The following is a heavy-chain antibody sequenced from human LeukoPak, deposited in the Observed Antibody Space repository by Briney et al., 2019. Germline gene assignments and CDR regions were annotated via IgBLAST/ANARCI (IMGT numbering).Heavy chain of an antibody. Sequence: GGSLRLSCAASGFTFSSYAMHWVRQAPGKGLEWVAVISYDGSNKYYADSVKGRFTISRDNSKNTLYLQMNSLRAEDTAVYYCARSLGNGDAFDIWGQGTMVTVSS. CDR1: GFTFSSYA. CDR3: ARSLGNGDAFDI. V-gene: IGHV3-30-3*01. J-gene: IGHJ3*02. D-gene: IGHD4-23*01. CDR2: ISYDGSNK.